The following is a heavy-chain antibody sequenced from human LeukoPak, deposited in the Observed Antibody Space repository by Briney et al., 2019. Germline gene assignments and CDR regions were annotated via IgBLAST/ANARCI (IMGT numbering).Heavy chain of an antibody. CDR2: ISAYNGNT. V-gene: IGHV1-18*01. D-gene: IGHD4-23*01. Sequence: GASVKVSCKASGYTFTSYGISWVRQAPGHGLEWMGWISAYNGNTNYAQKLQGRVTTTTDTSPSTAYMERRSLRSDGTAVYYWGRCGRWEEATDAVDYWGQRTLVTVSS. CDR1: GYTFTSYG. CDR3: GRCGRWEEATDAVDY. J-gene: IGHJ4*02.